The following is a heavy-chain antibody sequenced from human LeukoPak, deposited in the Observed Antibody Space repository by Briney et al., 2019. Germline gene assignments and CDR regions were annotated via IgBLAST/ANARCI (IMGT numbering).Heavy chain of an antibody. D-gene: IGHD6-25*01. CDR2: IYYSRST. J-gene: IGHJ6*03. CDR1: GGSIGSSSYY. CDR3: AREEAAGYYYMDV. Sequence: PSETLSLTCTVSGGSIGSSSYYWGWIRQPPGKGLEWIGSIYYSRSTYYNPSLKSRVTISVDTSKNQFSLKLSSVTAADTAVYYCAREEAAGYYYMDVWGKGTTVTISS. V-gene: IGHV4-39*02.